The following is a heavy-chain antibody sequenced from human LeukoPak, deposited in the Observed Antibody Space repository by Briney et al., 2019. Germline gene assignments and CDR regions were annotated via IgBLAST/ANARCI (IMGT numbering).Heavy chain of an antibody. V-gene: IGHV3-74*01. D-gene: IGHD5-24*01. J-gene: IGHJ6*03. CDR2: INSDGSST. CDR1: GFTFSSYW. CDR3: ARGTWATLYYYYMDV. Sequence: GSLSLSCAASGFTFSSYWMHWVRQAPGKGLVWVSRINSDGSSTSYADSVKGRFTISRDNAKNTLYLQMNSLRAEDTAVYYCARGTWATLYYYYMDVWGKGTTVTVSS.